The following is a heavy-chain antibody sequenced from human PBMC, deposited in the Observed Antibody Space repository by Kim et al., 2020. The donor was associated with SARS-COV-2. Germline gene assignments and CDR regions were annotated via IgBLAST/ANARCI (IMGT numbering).Heavy chain of an antibody. CDR2: INSDGSSA. CDR1: GFTFSPYW. Sequence: GGSLRLSCAASGFTFSPYWMHWVRQAPGKGLVWMSRINSDGSSADYADSVKGRCTISRDNAKSTLYLQINSLRAEDTAVYYCAREGFLDRSLESLPLGTGRDFYLDVWGKGTTVTVSS. J-gene: IGHJ6*03. CDR3: AREGFLDRSLESLPLGTGRDFYLDV. V-gene: IGHV3-74*01. D-gene: IGHD3-3*01.